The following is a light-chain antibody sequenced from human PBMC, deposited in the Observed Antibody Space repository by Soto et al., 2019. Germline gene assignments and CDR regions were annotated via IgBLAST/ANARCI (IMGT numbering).Light chain of an antibody. Sequence: DIVMTQSPDSLAVSLGERATINCKPSQSVLYSSNNKNYLAWYQQKPGQPPKLLIYWASTREFGVPDRFSGSVSGTDFTLTISSLQAEDVAVYYCQQYYSTPTFGPGTKVDI. CDR1: QSVLYSSNNKNY. J-gene: IGKJ3*01. V-gene: IGKV4-1*01. CDR2: WAS. CDR3: QQYYSTPT.